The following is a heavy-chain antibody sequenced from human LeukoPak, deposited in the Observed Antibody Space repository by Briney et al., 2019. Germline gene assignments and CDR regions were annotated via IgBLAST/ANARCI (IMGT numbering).Heavy chain of an antibody. Sequence: PGGSLGLSCAASGFTVISNYMSWVRQAPGKGLEWVSVIYSGGSTYYADSVKGRFTISRDNSKNTLYLQMNSLRAEDTAVYYCARSIVATIGLDYWGQGTLVTVSS. CDR2: IYSGGST. D-gene: IGHD5-12*01. V-gene: IGHV3-53*01. CDR3: ARSIVATIGLDY. J-gene: IGHJ4*02. CDR1: GFTVISNY.